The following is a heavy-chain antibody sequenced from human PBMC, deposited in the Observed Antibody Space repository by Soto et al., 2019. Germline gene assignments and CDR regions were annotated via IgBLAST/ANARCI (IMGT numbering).Heavy chain of an antibody. Sequence: EVQLVESGGGLVQPGGSLKLSCAASGFTFSGSAMHWVRQASGKGLEWVGRIRSKANSYATAYAASGKGRFTISRDDSKNTAYLQMNSPKTEDTAVYYCTRQRVPWDYDYLWGSYRENYYYYMDVWGKGTTVTVSS. CDR3: TRQRVPWDYDYLWGSYRENYYYYMDV. J-gene: IGHJ6*03. CDR2: IRSKANSYAT. D-gene: IGHD3-16*02. V-gene: IGHV3-73*01. CDR1: GFTFSGSA.